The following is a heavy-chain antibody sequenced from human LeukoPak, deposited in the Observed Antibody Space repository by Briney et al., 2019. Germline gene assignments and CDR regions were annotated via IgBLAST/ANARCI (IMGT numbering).Heavy chain of an antibody. V-gene: IGHV1-8*02. CDR2: MNPNSGNT. D-gene: IGHD4-11*01. J-gene: IGHJ5*02. CDR1: GYTFTGYY. CDR3: ARWPDDYSNWFDP. Sequence: ASVKVSCKASGYTFTGYYMHWVRQAPGQGLEWMGWMNPNSGNTGYAQKFQGRVTMTRNTSISTAYMELSSLRSEDTAVYYCARWPDDYSNWFDPWGQGTLVTVSS.